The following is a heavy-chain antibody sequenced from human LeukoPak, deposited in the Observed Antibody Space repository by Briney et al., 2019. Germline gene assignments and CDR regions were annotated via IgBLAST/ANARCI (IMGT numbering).Heavy chain of an antibody. Sequence: GESLKISCKGSGYSFTSYWIGWVRQMPGKGLEWMGIIYPGDSDTRYSPSFQGQVTISADKSISTAYLQWSSLQASDTAMYYCARIGRTEDIVVVPAAMWHAFDIWGQGTMVTVSS. V-gene: IGHV5-51*01. CDR2: IYPGDSDT. J-gene: IGHJ3*02. CDR3: ARIGRTEDIVVVPAAMWHAFDI. CDR1: GYSFTSYW. D-gene: IGHD2-2*01.